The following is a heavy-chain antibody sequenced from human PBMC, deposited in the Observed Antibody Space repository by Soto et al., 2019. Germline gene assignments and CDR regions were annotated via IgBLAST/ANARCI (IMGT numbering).Heavy chain of an antibody. V-gene: IGHV4-59*08. CDR1: GGSISSYY. CDR3: ARHNYGSGSTYFDY. D-gene: IGHD3-10*01. Sequence: PSETLSLTCTVSGGSISSYYWSWIRQPPGKGLEWIGYIYYSGSTNYNPSLNSRVTISVDTSKNQFSLKLNSMTAADTAVYYCARHNYGSGSTYFDYWAQGTLVTVSS. J-gene: IGHJ4*02. CDR2: IYYSGST.